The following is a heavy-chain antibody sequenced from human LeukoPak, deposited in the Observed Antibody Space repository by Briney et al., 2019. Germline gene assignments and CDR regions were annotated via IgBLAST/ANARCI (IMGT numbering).Heavy chain of an antibody. J-gene: IGHJ4*02. Sequence: SETLSLTCAVYGGSFSGYYWSWIRQPPGKGLEWIGEINHSGSTNYNPSLKSRVTISVDTSKNQFSLKLSSVTAADTAVYYCARGVVIAPQTFDYWGQGTLVTVSS. CDR1: GGSFSGYY. D-gene: IGHD2-21*01. V-gene: IGHV4-34*01. CDR2: INHSGST. CDR3: ARGVVIAPQTFDY.